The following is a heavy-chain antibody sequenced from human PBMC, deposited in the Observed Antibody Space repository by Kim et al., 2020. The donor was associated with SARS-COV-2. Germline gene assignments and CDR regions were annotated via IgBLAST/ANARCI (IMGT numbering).Heavy chain of an antibody. V-gene: IGHV1-69*13. D-gene: IGHD2-2*02. CDR2: IIPIFGTA. Sequence: SVKVSCKASGGTFSSYAISWVRQAPGQGLEWMGGIIPIFGTANYAQKFQGRVTITADESTSTAYMELSSLRSEDTAVYYCARSGDIVVVPAAIPSYYYYGMDVWGQGTTVTVSS. CDR1: GGTFSSYA. CDR3: ARSGDIVVVPAAIPSYYYYGMDV. J-gene: IGHJ6*02.